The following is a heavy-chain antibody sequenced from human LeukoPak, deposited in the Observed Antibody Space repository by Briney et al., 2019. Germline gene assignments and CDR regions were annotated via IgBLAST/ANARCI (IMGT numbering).Heavy chain of an antibody. D-gene: IGHD1-14*01. Sequence: GGSLRLSCAASGFTFNTYSMNWVRQAPGKGLEWVSYISSSSTTIYYADSVKGRFTISRDNAKNSLHLQMNSLRAEDTAVYYCASSTYKYYLDYWGQGTLVTVSS. V-gene: IGHV3-48*01. CDR1: GFTFNTYS. CDR2: ISSSSTTI. J-gene: IGHJ4*02. CDR3: ASSTYKYYLDY.